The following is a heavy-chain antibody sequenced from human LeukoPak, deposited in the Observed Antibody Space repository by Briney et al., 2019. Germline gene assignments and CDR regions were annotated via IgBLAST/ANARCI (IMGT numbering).Heavy chain of an antibody. Sequence: GGSLRLSCAASGFTFDDYAMHWVRQAPGKGLEWVSLISGDGGSTYYADSVKGRFTISRDNSKDYLYLQMNRLRTEDTALYYCAKVAARGPIPDYWGQGTLVTVSS. CDR3: AKVAARGPIPDY. V-gene: IGHV3-43*02. CDR1: GFTFDDYA. J-gene: IGHJ4*02. CDR2: ISGDGGST. D-gene: IGHD2-15*01.